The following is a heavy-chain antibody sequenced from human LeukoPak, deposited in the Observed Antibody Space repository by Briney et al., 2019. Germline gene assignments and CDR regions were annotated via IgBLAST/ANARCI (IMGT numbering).Heavy chain of an antibody. CDR1: RFTASTNY. CDR2: FYSAGST. V-gene: IGHV3-53*01. D-gene: IGHD5-18*01. J-gene: IGHJ4*02. CDR3: GRSDGTSYGLVY. Sequence: PGGSLRLSRAASRFTASTNYMSSVRQAPGHGLEWVSLFYSAGSTYYADTVKSRFTISRYNSKHTLYLQMSSLRVEDTAVYYCGRSDGTSYGLVYWGQGTLVTVSS.